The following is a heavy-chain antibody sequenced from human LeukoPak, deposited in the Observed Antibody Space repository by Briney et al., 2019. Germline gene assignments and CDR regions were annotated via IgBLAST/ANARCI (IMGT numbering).Heavy chain of an antibody. V-gene: IGHV3-30*18. CDR3: AKQGSLLVAGIDY. D-gene: IGHD2-21*01. Sequence: PGGSLRLSCAASGFSFSFSGMNRARQAPGKGLEWLATISYDGSKRYYAKTVEGRFTISRDNSKNTLYLQMNSLRAEDTAVYYCAKQGSLLVAGIDYWGQGTLVTVSS. J-gene: IGHJ4*02. CDR1: GFSFSFSG. CDR2: ISYDGSKR.